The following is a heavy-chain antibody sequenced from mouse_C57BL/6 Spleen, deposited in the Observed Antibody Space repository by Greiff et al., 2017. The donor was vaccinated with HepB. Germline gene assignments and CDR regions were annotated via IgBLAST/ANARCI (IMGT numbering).Heavy chain of an antibody. J-gene: IGHJ1*03. V-gene: IGHV1-54*01. CDR2: INPGSGGT. CDR1: GYAFTNYL. Sequence: VQLQQSGAELVRPGTSVKVSCKASGYAFTNYLIEWVKQRPGQGLEWIGVINPGSGGTNYNEKFKGKATLTADKSSSTAYMQLSSLPSEDSAVYFCARVTAYSNRYFDVWGTGTTVTVSS. CDR3: ARVTAYSNRYFDV. D-gene: IGHD2-5*01.